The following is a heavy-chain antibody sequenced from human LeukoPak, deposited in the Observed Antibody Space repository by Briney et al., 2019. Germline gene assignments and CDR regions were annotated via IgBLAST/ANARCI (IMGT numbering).Heavy chain of an antibody. V-gene: IGHV4-59*08. Sequence: PSETLSLTCTVSGVSISSYYWSWIRQPPGKGLEWIGYIYYSGSTHYNPSLKSRHTISVHTYKNQFPLNLRSVTAADTPVYYCARSAIPAAPTDYYYYMDVWGKGTTVTVSS. CDR1: GVSISSYY. CDR3: ARSAIPAAPTDYYYYMDV. D-gene: IGHD2-2*01. CDR2: IYYSGST. J-gene: IGHJ6*03.